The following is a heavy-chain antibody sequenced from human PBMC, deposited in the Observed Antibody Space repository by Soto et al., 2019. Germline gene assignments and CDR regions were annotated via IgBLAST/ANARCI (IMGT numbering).Heavy chain of an antibody. CDR3: ANERLMAVAEVEYFQH. CDR2: ISGSGGST. V-gene: IGHV3-23*01. J-gene: IGHJ1*01. D-gene: IGHD2-15*01. Sequence: GGSLRLSCAASGFTFSSYAMSWVRQAPGKGLGWVSAISGSGGSTYYADSVKGRFTISRDNSKNTLYLQMNSLRAEDTAVYYCANERLMAVAEVEYFQHWGQGTLVTVSS. CDR1: GFTFSSYA.